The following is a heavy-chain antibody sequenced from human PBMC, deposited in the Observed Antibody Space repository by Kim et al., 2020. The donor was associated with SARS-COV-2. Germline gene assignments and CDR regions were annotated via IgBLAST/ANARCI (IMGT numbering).Heavy chain of an antibody. J-gene: IGHJ4*02. CDR3: ARGASLHSGGGYFDY. CDR2: IYHSGNT. V-gene: IGHV4-38-2*02. CDR1: GYSISSGYY. Sequence: SETLSLTCTVSGYSISSGYYWGWIRQPPGKGLEWFGTIYHSGNTYYNPSLKRRDTISVDTSKNLFSLKLSSVTAADTAFYYCARGASLHSGGGYFDYWGQGTLVTVSS. D-gene: IGHD3-10*01.